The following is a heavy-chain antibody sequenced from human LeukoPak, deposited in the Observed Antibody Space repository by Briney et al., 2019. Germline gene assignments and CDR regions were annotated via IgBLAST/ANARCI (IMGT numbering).Heavy chain of an antibody. CDR1: GYTFPGYY. Sequence: GASVTVSCMASGYTFPGYYLHWLRQAPGKGVEWMGWSNPHSGGNNYAQKFQGKVTMTRDTSISTAYMELSRLRSDDTAVYYCARGLYYYYYYMDGWGKGTTVTVSS. J-gene: IGHJ6*03. V-gene: IGHV1-2*02. CDR3: ARGLYYYYYYMDG. D-gene: IGHD3/OR15-3a*01. CDR2: SNPHSGGN.